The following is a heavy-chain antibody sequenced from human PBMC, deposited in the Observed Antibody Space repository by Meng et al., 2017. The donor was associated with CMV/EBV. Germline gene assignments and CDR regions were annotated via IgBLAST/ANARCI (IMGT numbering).Heavy chain of an antibody. CDR1: GFTFSSYD. CDR2: IGTAGDT. J-gene: IGHJ4*02. V-gene: IGHV3-13*01. D-gene: IGHD3/OR15-3a*01. Sequence: GESLKISCAASGFTFSSYDMHWVRQATGKGLEWVSAIGTAGDTYYPGSVKGRFTISRENAKNSLYLQMNSLRAEDTAVYYCAAGLETQEYYFDYWGQGTLVTVSS. CDR3: AAGLETQEYYFDY.